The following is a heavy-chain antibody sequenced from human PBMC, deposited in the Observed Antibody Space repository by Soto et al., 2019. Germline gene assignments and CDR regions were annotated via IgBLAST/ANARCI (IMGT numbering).Heavy chain of an antibody. CDR3: ATASGYDYEPFDY. J-gene: IGHJ4*02. Sequence: SETLSLTCTVSGGSMSSYYLSWIRQPPGKGLEWIGYIYYSGNTNYNPSLKSRVTISVDTSKNQFSLKLSSVTAADTALYYCATASGYDYEPFDYWGQGTLVTVYS. CDR2: IYYSGNT. D-gene: IGHD5-12*01. V-gene: IGHV4-59*01. CDR1: GGSMSSYY.